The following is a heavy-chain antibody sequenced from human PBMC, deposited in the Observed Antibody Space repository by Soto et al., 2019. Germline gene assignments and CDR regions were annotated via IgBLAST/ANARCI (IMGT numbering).Heavy chain of an antibody. CDR1: GCSIRRGCFY. J-gene: IGHJ4*02. Sequence: PSEALSLTCTVSGCSIRRGCFYWGRLRQPPGKGREGIGSIYYSGSTYYNPSLKRRVTISVDTSKNQFSLKLSSVTAADTAVYYCMLGSGWKDFDYWGQGTLVTVSS. CDR3: MLGSGWKDFDY. D-gene: IGHD3-22*01. CDR2: IYYSGST. V-gene: IGHV4-39*01.